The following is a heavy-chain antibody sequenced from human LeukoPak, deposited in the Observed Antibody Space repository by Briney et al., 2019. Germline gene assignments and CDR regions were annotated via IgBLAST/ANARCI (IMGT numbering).Heavy chain of an antibody. D-gene: IGHD4-11*01. J-gene: IGHJ4*02. V-gene: IGHV1-2*02. Sequence: GASVKVSCKASGYTFTGYYMHWVRQAPGQGLEWMGWINPNSGGTNYAQKFQGRVTMTRDTSISTAYMGLSRLRSDDTAVYYCARESPDLDYSCDYWGQGTLVTVSS. CDR2: INPNSGGT. CDR3: ARESPDLDYSCDY. CDR1: GYTFTGYY.